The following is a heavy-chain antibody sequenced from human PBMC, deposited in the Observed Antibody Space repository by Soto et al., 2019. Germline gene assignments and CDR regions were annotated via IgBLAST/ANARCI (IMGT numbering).Heavy chain of an antibody. V-gene: IGHV1-18*01. D-gene: IGHD1-26*01. CDR3: ARQGSWPYYYYGLDV. J-gene: IGHJ6*02. CDR2: ISTYNGDT. Sequence: QVQLVQSGPEVKKPGASVKVSCEASGYTFTTSGISWVRQAPGQGLEWMGWISTYNGDTNSAQKFQGRVTMTADTSTGTAYMELMTLKSDDTAVYYCARQGSWPYYYYGLDVWGQGTTVIVSS. CDR1: GYTFTTSG.